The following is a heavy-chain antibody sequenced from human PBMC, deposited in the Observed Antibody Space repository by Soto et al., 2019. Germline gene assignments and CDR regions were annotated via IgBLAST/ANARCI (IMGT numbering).Heavy chain of an antibody. CDR2: ISWNSGSI. Sequence: EVQLVESGGGLVQPGRSLRLSCAASGFTFDDYAMHWVRQAPGKGLEWVSGISWNSGSIGYADSVKGRFTISRDNAKNSLYLQMKSLRAEDTALYYCAALVVITRGDDAFDIWGQGTMVTVSS. D-gene: IGHD3-22*01. CDR1: GFTFDDYA. V-gene: IGHV3-9*01. CDR3: AALVVITRGDDAFDI. J-gene: IGHJ3*02.